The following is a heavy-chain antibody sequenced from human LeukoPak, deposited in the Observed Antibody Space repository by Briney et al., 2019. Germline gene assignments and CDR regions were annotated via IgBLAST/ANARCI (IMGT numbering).Heavy chain of an antibody. CDR1: GFTFSDYY. Sequence: GGSLRLSCAASGFTFSDYYMSWIRQAPGKGLEWVANIKQDGSEKYYVDSVKGRFTISRDNAKNSLYLQMNSLRAEDTAVYYCARAVSFDYWGQGTLVTVSS. J-gene: IGHJ4*02. CDR2: IKQDGSEK. CDR3: ARAVSFDY. V-gene: IGHV3-7*01. D-gene: IGHD3-16*01.